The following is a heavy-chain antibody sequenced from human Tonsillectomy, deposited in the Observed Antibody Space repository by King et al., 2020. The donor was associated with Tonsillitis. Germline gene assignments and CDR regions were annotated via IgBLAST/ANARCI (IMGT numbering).Heavy chain of an antibody. V-gene: IGHV4-59*08. CDR2: IFYSGST. D-gene: IGHD3-16*01. CDR1: GGSITGYY. Sequence: VQLQESGPGLVKPSETLSLTCTVSGGSITGYYWSWVRQPPGKRLEWIGFIFYSGSTRYSPSLTSRVTISIDTSKNQFSLNLHSVTAADTATYSCARHKNVESGLGVIDYWGQGTLVTVSS. CDR3: ARHKNVESGLGVIDY. J-gene: IGHJ4*02.